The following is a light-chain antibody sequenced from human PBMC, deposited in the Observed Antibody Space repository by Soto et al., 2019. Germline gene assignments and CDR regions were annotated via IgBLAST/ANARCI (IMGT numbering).Light chain of an antibody. CDR1: SSDVGYYNY. CDR3: SSYAGSKNVGVI. CDR2: EVS. V-gene: IGLV2-8*01. Sequence: QSALTQPPSASGSPGQSVTISCTGSSSDVGYYNYVSWYQQHPGKAPKLMIYEVSKRPSGVPDRFSGFKSGNTAFLTVSGLQAEDEADYYCSSYAGSKNVGVIFGGGTKVTVL. J-gene: IGLJ2*01.